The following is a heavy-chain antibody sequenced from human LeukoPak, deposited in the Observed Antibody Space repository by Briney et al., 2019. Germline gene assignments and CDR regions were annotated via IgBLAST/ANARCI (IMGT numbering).Heavy chain of an antibody. CDR3: ARHAYSNYEHWYFDL. CDR1: GGSISSSNW. J-gene: IGHJ2*01. Sequence: TSETLSLTCAVSGGSISSSNWWSWVRQSPGKGLEWIGEIYHSGSTNYNPSLMSRVTISVDTSKNQFSLKVNSVTAADTAVYYCARHAYSNYEHWYFDLWGRSTLVTVSS. V-gene: IGHV4-4*02. CDR2: IYHSGST. D-gene: IGHD4-11*01.